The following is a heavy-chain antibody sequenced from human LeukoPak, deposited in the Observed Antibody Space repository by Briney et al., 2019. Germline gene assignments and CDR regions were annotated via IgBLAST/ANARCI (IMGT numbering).Heavy chain of an antibody. V-gene: IGHV1-18*01. Sequence: ASVMVSCKASGYTFTSSGISWVRQAPGQGLEWMGWISAYNGNTNYAQKLQGRVTMTTDTSTSTAYMELRSLRSDDTAVYYCARGRRQLERQMYWFDPWGQGTLVTVSS. CDR1: GYTFTSSG. CDR3: ARGRRQLERQMYWFDP. J-gene: IGHJ5*02. CDR2: ISAYNGNT. D-gene: IGHD1-1*01.